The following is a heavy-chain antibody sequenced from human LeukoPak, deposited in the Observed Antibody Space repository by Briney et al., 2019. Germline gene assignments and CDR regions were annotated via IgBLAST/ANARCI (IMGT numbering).Heavy chain of an antibody. CDR1: GFTFSSYA. CDR2: ISGSGGST. J-gene: IGHJ4*02. D-gene: IGHD3-16*02. V-gene: IGHV3-23*01. Sequence: GGSLRLSCAASGFTFSSYAMSWVRQAPGKGLEWVSAISGSGGSTYYADSVEGRFTISRDNSKNTLYLQMNSLRAEDTAVYYCAKLTFGGVIVYFDYWGQGTLVTVSS. CDR3: AKLTFGGVIVYFDY.